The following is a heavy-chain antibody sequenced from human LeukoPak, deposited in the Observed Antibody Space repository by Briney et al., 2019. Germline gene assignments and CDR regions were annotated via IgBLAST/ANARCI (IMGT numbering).Heavy chain of an antibody. D-gene: IGHD5-24*01. CDR2: IHHSGGS. CDR1: GGSISNSNW. CDR3: ARHRRDGYNYSGY. V-gene: IGHV4-4*02. Sequence: SETLSLTCAVSGGSISNSNWWTWVRHPPGEGLEWIGEIHHSGGSNYNPSLKSRVAISVDTSRNHFSLKLTSVTAADTAVYYCARHRRDGYNYSGYWGQGTLVTVSS. J-gene: IGHJ4*02.